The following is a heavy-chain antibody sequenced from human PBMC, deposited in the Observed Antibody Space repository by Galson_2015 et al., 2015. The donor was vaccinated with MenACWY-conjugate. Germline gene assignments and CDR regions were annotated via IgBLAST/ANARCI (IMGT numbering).Heavy chain of an antibody. CDR2: IKSKTDGGAT. CDR1: GLSFNYAW. CDR3: ATDVPGIGAGEFDY. V-gene: IGHV3-15*01. J-gene: IGHJ4*02. Sequence: SLRLSCAASGLSFNYAWMSWVRQAPGKGLEWVGRIKSKTDGGATDYAAPVKGRFTISRDDSKNTLYLQMNSLKSEDTAVYYCATDVPGIGAGEFDYWGQGTLVIVSS. D-gene: IGHD3-10*01.